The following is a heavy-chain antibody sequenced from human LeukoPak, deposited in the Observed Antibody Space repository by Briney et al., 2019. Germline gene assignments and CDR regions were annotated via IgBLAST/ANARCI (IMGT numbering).Heavy chain of an antibody. CDR3: SRDSVQIDGANFDY. Sequence: GVSLRLSCAGSAFTFSSHWMNWVRQGPGKGLEWVANIKQDGSKKNYVDSVKGRFTISRDNAKNSLYLQMNSLRAEDTALYYCSRDSVQIDGANFDYWGQGTLVTVSS. D-gene: IGHD2/OR15-2a*01. V-gene: IGHV3-7*01. J-gene: IGHJ4*02. CDR1: AFTFSSHW. CDR2: IKQDGSKK.